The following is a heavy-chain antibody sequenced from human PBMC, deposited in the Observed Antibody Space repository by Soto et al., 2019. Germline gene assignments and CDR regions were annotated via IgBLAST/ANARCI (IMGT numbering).Heavy chain of an antibody. Sequence: QVQLVQSGAEVKKPGASVKVSCKASGYTFTNYYIHWVRQAPGQGLGWMGIINPSGGSTDYTQKFQDRVTMSMDTYTSTVYMELSSLRSEDTAVYYCARDHRLLWFGELLIWGQGTLVTVSS. CDR1: GYTFTNYY. V-gene: IGHV1-46*01. D-gene: IGHD3-10*01. CDR3: ARDHRLLWFGELLI. J-gene: IGHJ4*02. CDR2: INPSGGST.